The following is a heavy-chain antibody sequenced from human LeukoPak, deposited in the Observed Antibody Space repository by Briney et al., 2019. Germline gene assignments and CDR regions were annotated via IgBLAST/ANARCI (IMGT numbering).Heavy chain of an antibody. CDR3: AKVRRFLEWLLEADV. Sequence: GGSLRLSCAAPGFSLSSYPMSWVRQAPGKGLEWVSANSGSGGSTYYADSVNGRFTISRDNSKNKLYLQMNSLRGEDTAVYYCAKVRRFLEWLLEADVWGKGTTVTVSS. V-gene: IGHV3-23*01. CDR2: NSGSGGST. D-gene: IGHD3-3*01. J-gene: IGHJ6*04. CDR1: GFSLSSYP.